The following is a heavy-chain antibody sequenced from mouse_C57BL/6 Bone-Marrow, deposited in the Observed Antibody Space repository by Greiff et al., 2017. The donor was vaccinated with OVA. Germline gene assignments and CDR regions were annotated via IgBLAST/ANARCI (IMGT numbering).Heavy chain of an antibody. Sequence: VQLKQSGAELVKPGASVKLSCTASGFNITDYYMHWVKQRTEQGLEWIGRIDPEDGETKYAPKFQGKATITADTSSNTAYLQLSSLTSEDTAVYYWARGYGSNRVYFDYWGQGTTLTVSS. D-gene: IGHD1-1*01. J-gene: IGHJ2*01. CDR3: ARGYGSNRVYFDY. CDR1: GFNITDYY. CDR2: IDPEDGET. V-gene: IGHV14-2*01.